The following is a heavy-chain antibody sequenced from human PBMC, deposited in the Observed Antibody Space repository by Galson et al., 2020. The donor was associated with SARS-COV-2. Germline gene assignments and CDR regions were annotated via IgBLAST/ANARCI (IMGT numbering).Heavy chain of an antibody. CDR1: GGDISSHIYY. CDR2: IYYSGST. V-gene: IGHV4-39*01. Sequence: SATLSLTCTVSGGDISSHIYYWGWIRQPPGKGLEWFGSIYYSGSTYYNQSLKRRVTISVDTSKNQFSLKLSSVTAADTAVYYCARSLWFGQNWFDPWGQGTLVTVSS. D-gene: IGHD3-10*01. J-gene: IGHJ5*02. CDR3: ARSLWFGQNWFDP.